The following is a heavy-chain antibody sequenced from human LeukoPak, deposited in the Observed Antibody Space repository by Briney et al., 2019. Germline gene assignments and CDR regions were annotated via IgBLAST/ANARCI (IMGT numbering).Heavy chain of an antibody. Sequence: SETLSLTCAVYGGSFSGYYWSWIRQPPGKGLEWIGEINHSGSTNYNPSLKSRVTISVDKSKNQFSLKLSSVTAADTAVYYCARVLTGGSYYYYMDVWGKGTTVTVSS. CDR1: GGSFSGYY. CDR2: INHSGST. D-gene: IGHD1-14*01. CDR3: ARVLTGGSYYYYMDV. J-gene: IGHJ6*03. V-gene: IGHV4-34*01.